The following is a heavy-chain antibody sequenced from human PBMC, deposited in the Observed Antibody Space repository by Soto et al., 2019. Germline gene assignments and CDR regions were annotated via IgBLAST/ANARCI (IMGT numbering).Heavy chain of an antibody. D-gene: IGHD4-17*01. CDR1: GYTFTTYY. V-gene: IGHV1-46*01. J-gene: IGHJ2*01. CDR2: INPGGVST. CDR3: ARGGNGDNVGYWYFDL. Sequence: QVQLVQSGAEVKKPGASVEVSCKASGYTFTTYYIHWVLHAPGQGLEWMGVINPGGVSTKSAQKIQDRVTMTSDTSTSTVYIDLSSLRSEDTALYFCARGGNGDNVGYWYFDLWGRGTQVTVSP.